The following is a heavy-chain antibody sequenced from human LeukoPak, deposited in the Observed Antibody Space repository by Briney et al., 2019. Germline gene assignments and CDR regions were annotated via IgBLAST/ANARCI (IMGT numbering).Heavy chain of an antibody. J-gene: IGHJ4*02. D-gene: IGHD6-19*01. CDR2: ISSSGGNT. CDR1: GFTFSNYA. V-gene: IGHV3-64D*09. Sequence: GGSLRLSCAASGFTFSNYAMHWVRQAPGKGLEFVSGISSSGGNTYDADSVKGRFTISRGNSNATLYLQMSSLRTEDTALYYCVKDSAPYSNGWGFDYWGQGTLVTVSS. CDR3: VKDSAPYSNGWGFDY.